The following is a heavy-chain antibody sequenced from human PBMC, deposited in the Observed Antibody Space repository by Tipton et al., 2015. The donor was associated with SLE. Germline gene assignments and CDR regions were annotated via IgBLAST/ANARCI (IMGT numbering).Heavy chain of an antibody. D-gene: IGHD5-12*01. V-gene: IGHV3-49*04. J-gene: IGHJ4*02. CDR1: GFTFGDYA. CDR2: IRSKAYGGTT. Sequence: SLRLSCTASGFTFGDYATSWVRQAPGKGLEWVSFIRSKAYGGTTEYAASVNGRFTISRDDSTSIAYLQMNSLKTEDTAVYYCSRERDRGYDLESSDYWGQGTLVTVSS. CDR3: SRERDRGYDLESSDY.